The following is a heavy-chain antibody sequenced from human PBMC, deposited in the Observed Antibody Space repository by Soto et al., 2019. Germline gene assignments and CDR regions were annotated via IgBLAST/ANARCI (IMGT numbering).Heavy chain of an antibody. CDR1: GFTFSSHG. J-gene: IGHJ4*02. D-gene: IGHD4-17*01. V-gene: IGHV3-33*01. CDR3: ARDEKGGLYGPDY. CDR2: IWYDGTNK. Sequence: QVQLVESGGGVVQPGRSLRLSCAASGFTFSSHGLHWVRQAPGKGLEWVAVIWYDGTNKNYADSVKGRFTVSRDNSKNPLDLHMNGLSAEDTAVYYCARDEKGGLYGPDYWGQGTLVTVSS.